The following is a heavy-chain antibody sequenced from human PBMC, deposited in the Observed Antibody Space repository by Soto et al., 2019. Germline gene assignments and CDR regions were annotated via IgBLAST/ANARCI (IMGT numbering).Heavy chain of an antibody. CDR2: ISAYNGNT. CDR1: CYTFTSYG. D-gene: IGHD1-20*01. V-gene: IGHV1-18*04. J-gene: IGHJ6*02. Sequence: ASVKVSCEASCYTFTSYGISWVRQAPGQGLEWMGWISAYNGNTNYAQKLQGRVTMTTDTSTSTAYMELRSLRSDDTAVYYCARVEITGTYYYYGMDVWGQGTTVTVSS. CDR3: ARVEITGTYYYYGMDV.